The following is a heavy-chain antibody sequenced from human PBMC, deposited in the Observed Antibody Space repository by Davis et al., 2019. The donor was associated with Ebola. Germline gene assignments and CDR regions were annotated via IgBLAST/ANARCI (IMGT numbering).Heavy chain of an antibody. Sequence: GESLKISCAASGIPFSSSVQHWVRHAPGTGLEWVAVTSYGGNKKYYVDSVKGRFTISRDNSKNTLYLQMNSLRTEDTAVYYCAKGSPMDYWGQGTLVTVSS. V-gene: IGHV3-30*18. CDR1: GIPFSSSV. J-gene: IGHJ4*02. CDR3: AKGSPMDY. CDR2: TSYGGNKK.